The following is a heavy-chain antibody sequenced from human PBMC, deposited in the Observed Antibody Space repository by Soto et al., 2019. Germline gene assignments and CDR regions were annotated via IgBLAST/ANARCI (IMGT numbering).Heavy chain of an antibody. J-gene: IGHJ3*01. CDR3: TWSLVARDAVDE. CDR1: VFTFSTSV. Sequence: GGSLRLSCAASVFTFSTSVMSWVRQAPGKGLQWVSSISGSGDRTYYADSVKGRFTVSRDNSKNTLYLDMNTVTADDTALYYCTWSLVARDAVDEWGQGTMVTVSS. CDR2: ISGSGDRT. V-gene: IGHV3-23*01. D-gene: IGHD5-12*01.